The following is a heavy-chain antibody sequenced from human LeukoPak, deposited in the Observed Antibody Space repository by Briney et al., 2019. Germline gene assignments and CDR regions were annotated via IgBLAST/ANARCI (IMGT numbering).Heavy chain of an antibody. CDR2: IYYSGST. D-gene: IGHD3-10*01. Sequence: SESLSLTCTVSGDSISSSSYYWDWIRQPPGKGLEWIGSIYYSGSTYYNPSLKSRVTISVDTSKNQFSLKLTSVTAADTAVYYCARHGRRMVRGNYYFDYWGQGTLVTVSS. V-gene: IGHV4-39*01. CDR3: ARHGRRMVRGNYYFDY. CDR1: GDSISSSSYY. J-gene: IGHJ4*02.